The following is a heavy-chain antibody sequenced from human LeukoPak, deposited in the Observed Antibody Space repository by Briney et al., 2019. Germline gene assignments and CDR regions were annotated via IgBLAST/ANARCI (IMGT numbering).Heavy chain of an antibody. CDR1: GYTLSDYY. CDR3: TRDRGYDYFFDY. V-gene: IGHV1-2*06. Sequence: ASVKVSCKASGYTLSDYYLHWVRQAPGQGLEWMGRINPNSGGTNYAQKFQGRVTMTRDTSISTAYMELSRLRSDDTAVYYCTRDRGYDYFFDYWGQGTLVTVSS. CDR2: INPNSGGT. D-gene: IGHD5-12*01. J-gene: IGHJ4*02.